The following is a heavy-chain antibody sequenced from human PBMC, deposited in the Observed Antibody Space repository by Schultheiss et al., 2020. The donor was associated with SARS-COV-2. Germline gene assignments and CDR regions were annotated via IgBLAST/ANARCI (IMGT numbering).Heavy chain of an antibody. CDR2: IYTSGST. CDR1: GGSISSYY. D-gene: IGHD3-22*01. Sequence: SQTLSLTCTVSGGSISSYYWSWIRQPAGKGLEWIGRIYTSGSTNYNPSLKSRVTISVDTSKNQFSLKLSSVTAADTAVYYCARREGGTYYYDSSGYFYGMDVWGQGTTVTVSS. V-gene: IGHV4-4*07. CDR3: ARREGGTYYYDSSGYFYGMDV. J-gene: IGHJ6*02.